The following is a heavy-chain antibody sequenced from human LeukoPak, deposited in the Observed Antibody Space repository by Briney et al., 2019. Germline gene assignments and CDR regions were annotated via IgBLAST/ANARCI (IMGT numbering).Heavy chain of an antibody. Sequence: GGSLRLSCAASGFTFSGSTIHWVRQASGEGLEWVGRIRSKANNYATAYATSVKGRFTLSRDDSRNTLYLQMNSLRGDDTAVYYCAKDGGKWESLHFFDYWGQGPLVTVSS. CDR2: IRSKANNYAT. CDR3: AKDGGKWESLHFFDY. CDR1: GFTFSGST. V-gene: IGHV3-73*01. J-gene: IGHJ4*02. D-gene: IGHD1-26*01.